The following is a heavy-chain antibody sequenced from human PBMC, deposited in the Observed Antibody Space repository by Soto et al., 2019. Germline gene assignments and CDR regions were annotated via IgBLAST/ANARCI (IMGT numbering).Heavy chain of an antibody. J-gene: IGHJ4*02. CDR3: ARTGLYYLWGSYRYFDY. D-gene: IGHD3-16*02. Sequence: SETLSLTCTVSGGSISSSSYYWGWIRQPPGKGLEWIGSIYYSGSTYYNPSLKSRVTISLDTSKNQFSLKLSSVTAADTAVYNCARTGLYYLWGSYRYFDYWGQGALVTVSS. CDR1: GGSISSSSYY. V-gene: IGHV4-39*01. CDR2: IYYSGST.